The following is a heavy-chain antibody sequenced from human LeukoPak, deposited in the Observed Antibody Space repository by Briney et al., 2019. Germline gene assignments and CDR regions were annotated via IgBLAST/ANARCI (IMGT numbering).Heavy chain of an antibody. J-gene: IGHJ4*02. CDR1: GGSFSGYY. CDR2: INHSGST. D-gene: IGHD4-11*01. V-gene: IGHV4-34*01. CDR3: ARVIGNYFPDY. Sequence: MPSETLSLTCAVYGGSFSGYYWSWIRQPPGKGLEWIGEINHSGSTNYNPSLKSRVTISVDTSKNQFSLKLSSVTAADTAVYYCARVIGNYFPDYWGQGMLVTVSS.